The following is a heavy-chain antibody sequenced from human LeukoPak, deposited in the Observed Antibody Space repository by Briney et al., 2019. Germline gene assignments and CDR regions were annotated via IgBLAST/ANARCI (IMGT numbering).Heavy chain of an antibody. D-gene: IGHD1-7*01. V-gene: IGHV4-31*03. CDR1: GGSTSSGGYY. J-gene: IGHJ5*02. CDR3: ARALGMELPFNWFDP. CDR2: IYYSGST. Sequence: SETLSLTCTVSGGSTSSGGYYWSWIRQHPGKGLEWIGYIYYSGSTYYNPSLKSRVTISVDTSKNQFSLKLSSVTAADTAVYYCARALGMELPFNWFDPWGQGTLVTVSS.